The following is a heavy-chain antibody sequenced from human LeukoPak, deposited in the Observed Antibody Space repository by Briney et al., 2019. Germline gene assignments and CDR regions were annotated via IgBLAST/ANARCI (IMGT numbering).Heavy chain of an antibody. CDR3: ARGGEYGSGSYYKY. V-gene: IGHV4-34*01. CDR1: GGSFSGYY. CDR2: INHSGST. Sequence: SETLSLTCAVYGGSFSGYYWSWIRQPPGKGLEWIGEINHSGSTNYNPSLKSRVTISVDTSKNQFSLKLSSVTAADTAVYYCARGGEYGSGSYYKYWGQGTLVTVSS. J-gene: IGHJ4*02. D-gene: IGHD3-10*01.